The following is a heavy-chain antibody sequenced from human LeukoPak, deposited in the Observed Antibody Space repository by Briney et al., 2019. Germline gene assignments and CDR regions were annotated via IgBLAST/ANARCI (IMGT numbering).Heavy chain of an antibody. J-gene: IGHJ4*02. D-gene: IGHD4-23*01. V-gene: IGHV4-31*11. Sequence: SGTLSLTCAVSGNSISSGGYYWSWIRQHPGKGLEWIGCIYYSGSTYYNPSLKSRVTISVDTSKSQFSLKLSSVTAADTAVYYCASSYGGKDYYDYWGQGTLVTVSS. CDR3: ASSYGGKDYYDY. CDR1: GNSISSGGYY. CDR2: IYYSGST.